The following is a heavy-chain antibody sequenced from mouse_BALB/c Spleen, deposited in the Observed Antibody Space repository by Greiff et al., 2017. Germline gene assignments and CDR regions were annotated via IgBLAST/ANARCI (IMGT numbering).Heavy chain of an antibody. CDR2: IYPGDGDT. D-gene: IGHD3-1*01. CDR1: GYAFSSYW. J-gene: IGHJ3*01. CDR3: ARWSSGFSFAY. V-gene: IGHV1-80*01. Sequence: VQLQESGAELVRPGSSVKISCKASGYAFSSYWMNWVKQRPGQGLEWIGQIYPGDGDTNYNGKFKGKATLTADKSSSTAYMQLSSLTSEDSAVYFCARWSSGFSFAYWGQGTLVTVSA.